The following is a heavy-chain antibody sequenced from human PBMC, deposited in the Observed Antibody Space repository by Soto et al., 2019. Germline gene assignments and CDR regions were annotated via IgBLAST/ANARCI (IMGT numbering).Heavy chain of an antibody. D-gene: IGHD3-3*01. J-gene: IGHJ5*01. CDR1: GFRFGDYG. V-gene: IGHV3-49*03. CDR3: SRKVTLSGVVLPTHWFDS. Sequence: DVQLVESGGGLVQPGRSLRLSCATSGFRFGDYGMSWFRQAPGKGLEWVGFISTEPFGATTQYAASVKGRFTIKRDDSKSIADLQMNSLKTEDTAVYYCSRKVTLSGVVLPTHWFDSWGQGTLVTVSS. CDR2: ISTEPFGATT.